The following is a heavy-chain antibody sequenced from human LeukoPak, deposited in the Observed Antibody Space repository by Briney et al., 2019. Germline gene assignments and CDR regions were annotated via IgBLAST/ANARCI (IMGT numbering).Heavy chain of an antibody. D-gene: IGHD3-10*01. J-gene: IGHJ3*01. CDR2: IDSGETT. Sequence: GGSLRLACAASGLTVNSNYMTWVRQAQGAGLEWVSLIDSGETTYYADSVKGRLTISRNTSQNTLYLQMNRLRAEDTAVYYCARISGGSFDVWGQGTTVTV. CDR3: ARISGGSFDV. V-gene: IGHV3-53*01. CDR1: GLTVNSNY.